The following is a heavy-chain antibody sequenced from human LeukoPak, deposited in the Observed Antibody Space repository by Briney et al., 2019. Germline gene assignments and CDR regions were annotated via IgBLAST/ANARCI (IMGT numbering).Heavy chain of an antibody. D-gene: IGHD6-13*01. J-gene: IGHJ4*02. CDR3: ARPTRQQLVASGYFDY. CDR1: GFTFSSYA. CDR2: ISYDGSNK. V-gene: IGHV3-30*04. Sequence: GGSLRLSCAASGFTFSSYAMHWVRQAPGKGPEWVAVISYDGSNKYYADSVKGRFTISRDNSKNTLYLQMNSLRAEDTAVYYCARPTRQQLVASGYFDYWGQGTLVTVSS.